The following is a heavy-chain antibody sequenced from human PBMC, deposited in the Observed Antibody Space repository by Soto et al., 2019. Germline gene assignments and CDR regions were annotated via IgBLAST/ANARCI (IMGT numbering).Heavy chain of an antibody. CDR2: IYHSGST. V-gene: IGHV4-4*02. CDR1: GGSISSSNW. CDR3: ARVGKMATNVVGFDY. D-gene: IGHD2-21*01. J-gene: IGHJ4*02. Sequence: QVQLQESGPGLVKPSGTLSLTCAVSGGSISSSNWWSWVRQPPGKGLEWIGEIYHSGSTNYNPSLKSRVTISVDKSKNHFSLKLSSVTAADTAVYYCARVGKMATNVVGFDYWGQGTLVTVSS.